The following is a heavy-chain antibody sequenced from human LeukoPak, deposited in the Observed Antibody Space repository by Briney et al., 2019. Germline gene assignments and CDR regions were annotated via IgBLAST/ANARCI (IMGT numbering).Heavy chain of an antibody. D-gene: IGHD5-18*01. CDR3: AGIQLWPLMFYFDY. Sequence: TGGSLRLSCAASGFPLSSYGMHWVRQAPGKGREWVAVKSYDGNDEYYAGSVKGRFTISRDNSKIMLYLQMNSLRAEDTAVYFCAGIQLWPLMFYFDYWGLGTLVTVSS. J-gene: IGHJ4*02. CDR2: KSYDGNDE. CDR1: GFPLSSYG. V-gene: IGHV3-30*03.